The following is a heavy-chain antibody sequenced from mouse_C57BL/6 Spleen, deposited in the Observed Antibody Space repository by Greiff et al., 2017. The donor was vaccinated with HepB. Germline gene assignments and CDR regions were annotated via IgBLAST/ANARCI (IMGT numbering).Heavy chain of an antibody. CDR2: INPGSGGT. Sequence: VKLMESGAELVRPGTSVKVSCKASGYAFTNYLIEWVKQRPGQGLEWIGVINPGSGGTNYNEKFKGKATLTADKSSSTAYMQLSSLTSEDSAVYFCARSRGKYAMDYWGQGTSVTVSS. J-gene: IGHJ4*01. CDR1: GYAFTNYL. CDR3: ARSRGKYAMDY. D-gene: IGHD3-1*01. V-gene: IGHV1-54*01.